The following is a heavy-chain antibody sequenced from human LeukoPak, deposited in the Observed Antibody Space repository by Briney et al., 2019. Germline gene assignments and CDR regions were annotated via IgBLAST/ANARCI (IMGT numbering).Heavy chain of an antibody. J-gene: IGHJ5*02. CDR3: ARDPPNYYDSSGPINWFDP. CDR1: GFTVSSNY. Sequence: GGSLRLSCAASGFTVSSNYMSWVRQAPGKGLEWVSVIYSGGSTYYADSVKGRFTISRDNAKNSLYLQMNSLRAEDTAVYYCARDPPNYYDSSGPINWFDPWGQGTLVTVSS. CDR2: IYSGGST. D-gene: IGHD3-22*01. V-gene: IGHV3-53*01.